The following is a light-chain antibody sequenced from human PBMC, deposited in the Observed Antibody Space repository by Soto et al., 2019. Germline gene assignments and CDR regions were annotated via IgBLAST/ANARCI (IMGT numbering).Light chain of an antibody. V-gene: IGLV1-40*01. CDR2: GNT. Sequence: QSALTQPPSVSGAPGQRVTISCTGSSSNIGAGYDVHWYQQLPGRAPKLLIYGNTNRPSGVPDRFSGSKSGTSASLDITGLQAEDEADYYCLSFDSSLSVVFGGGTKLTVL. J-gene: IGLJ2*01. CDR3: LSFDSSLSVV. CDR1: SSNIGAGYD.